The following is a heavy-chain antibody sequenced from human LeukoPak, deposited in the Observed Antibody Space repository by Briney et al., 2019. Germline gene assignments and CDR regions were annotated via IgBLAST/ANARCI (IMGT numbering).Heavy chain of an antibody. V-gene: IGHV1-69*01. J-gene: IGHJ4*02. CDR2: IIPIFGTA. CDR3: AREPIWFGELPYYFDY. CDR1: GGTFSSYA. D-gene: IGHD3-10*01. Sequence: EASVKVPCKASGGTFSSYAISWVRQAPGQGLEWMGGIIPIFGTANYAQKSQGRVTITADESTSTAYMELSSLRSEDTAVYYCAREPIWFGELPYYFDYWGQGTLVTVSS.